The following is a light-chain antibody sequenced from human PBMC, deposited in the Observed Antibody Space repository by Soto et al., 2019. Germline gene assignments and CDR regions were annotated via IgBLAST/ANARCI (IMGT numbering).Light chain of an antibody. CDR3: QHYNNWPLLT. V-gene: IGKV3-15*01. CDR1: QSVSSN. Sequence: EIVMTQSPATLSVSPGERATLSCRASQSVSSNLAWYQQKPGQAPRLLIYGASTRATGIPARFSGSGSGTEFTLTISSLQSEDFAVYSCQHYNNWPLLTFGGGTKVEIK. CDR2: GAS. J-gene: IGKJ4*01.